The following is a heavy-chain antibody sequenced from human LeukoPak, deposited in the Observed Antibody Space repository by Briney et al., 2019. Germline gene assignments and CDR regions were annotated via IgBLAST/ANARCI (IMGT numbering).Heavy chain of an antibody. CDR1: GFTVSSNY. D-gene: IGHD1-1*01. Sequence: GGSLRLSCAASGFTVSSNYMSWVRQAPGKGLEWDSVIYSGGSTYDADFVKGRITISRDNSKNTLYLQMNNLRAEDTAVYYCASDRRVTGYYYGMDVWGQGTTVIVSS. CDR3: ASDRRVTGYYYGMDV. J-gene: IGHJ6*02. CDR2: IYSGGST. V-gene: IGHV3-66*01.